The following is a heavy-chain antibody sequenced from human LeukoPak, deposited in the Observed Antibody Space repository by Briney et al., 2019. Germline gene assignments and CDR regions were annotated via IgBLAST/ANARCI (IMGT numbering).Heavy chain of an antibody. J-gene: IGHJ4*02. D-gene: IGHD3-16*01. V-gene: IGHV1-18*01. CDR3: ARDPPGLTLGSPGDY. Sequence: ANKRHTSYSQQLQGRVTMTTDKSTNTAYMELRSLTSDDTAVYYCARDPPGLTLGSPGDYWGQGTLVIVSS. CDR2: ANKRHT.